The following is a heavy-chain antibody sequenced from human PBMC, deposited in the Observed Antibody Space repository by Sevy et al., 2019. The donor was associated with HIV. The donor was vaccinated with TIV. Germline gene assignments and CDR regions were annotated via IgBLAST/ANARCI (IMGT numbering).Heavy chain of an antibody. D-gene: IGHD4-17*01. V-gene: IGHV3-7*01. CDR2: IKADGSEE. J-gene: IGHJ6*02. Sequence: GGSLRLSCAASGISFSSYWMSWVRQAPGKGLEWVANIKADGSEEKFVDSVKGRFTISRDNAKNSLYLQMYSRRAEDTAVYYWERDCKGYGDLDFNHYGMDVWSQGTTVTV. CDR3: ERDCKGYGDLDFNHYGMDV. CDR1: GISFSSYW.